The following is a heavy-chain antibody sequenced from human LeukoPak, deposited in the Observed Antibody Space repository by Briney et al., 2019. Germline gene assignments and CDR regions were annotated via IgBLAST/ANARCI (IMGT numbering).Heavy chain of an antibody. D-gene: IGHD1-26*01. J-gene: IGHJ4*02. CDR3: ARPHFEWELPRSIYFDY. CDR2: IYPGNADT. V-gene: IGHV5-51*01. CDR1: GYSFTSYW. Sequence: GESLKISCKGSGYSFTSYWTGWVRQMAGKGREWMGTIYPGNADTRYSPSFQGQVTISADKSDSTACLQWSSLKASDTAMYYCARPHFEWELPRSIYFDYWGQGTLVTVSS.